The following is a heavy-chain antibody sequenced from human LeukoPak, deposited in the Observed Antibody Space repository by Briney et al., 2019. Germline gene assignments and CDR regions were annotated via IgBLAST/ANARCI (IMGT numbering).Heavy chain of an antibody. Sequence: GGSLRLSCAASGFTFNNYAMNWVRQAPGKGLEWDSVISGSGGTTYYADSVKGRFTISRDSSKNTLYLQMNSLRAEDTAVYYCAKVSGGGLYYDGMDVWGQGTTVTVSS. V-gene: IGHV3-23*01. CDR3: AKVSGGGLYYDGMDV. CDR1: GFTFNNYA. D-gene: IGHD1-14*01. J-gene: IGHJ6*02. CDR2: ISGSGGTT.